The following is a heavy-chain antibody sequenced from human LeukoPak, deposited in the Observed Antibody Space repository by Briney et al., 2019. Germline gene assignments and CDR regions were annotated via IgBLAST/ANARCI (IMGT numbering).Heavy chain of an antibody. J-gene: IGHJ5*02. CDR3: ARGPGIAAAGTADWFDP. CDR1: GGTFSSYA. Sequence: SVKVSCKASGGTFSSYAISWVRQAPGQGLEWMGRIIPIFGTANYAQKFQGRVTITTDESTSTAYMELSSLRSEDTAVYYCARGPGIAAAGTADWFDPWGQGTLVTVSS. V-gene: IGHV1-69*05. D-gene: IGHD6-13*01. CDR2: IIPIFGTA.